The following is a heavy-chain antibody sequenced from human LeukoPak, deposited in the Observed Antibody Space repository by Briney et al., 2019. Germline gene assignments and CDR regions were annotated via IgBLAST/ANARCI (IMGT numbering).Heavy chain of an antibody. J-gene: IGHJ3*02. CDR1: GGSISSSSYY. Sequence: SETLSLTCTVSGGSISSSSYYWGWIRQPPGKGLEWIGSIYYSGSTYYNPSLKSRVTISVDTSKNQFSLKLSSVTAADTAVYYCARQPYYYDSSGYYKRAFDIWGQGTMVTVSS. V-gene: IGHV4-39*01. CDR3: ARQPYYYDSSGYYKRAFDI. CDR2: IYYSGST. D-gene: IGHD3-22*01.